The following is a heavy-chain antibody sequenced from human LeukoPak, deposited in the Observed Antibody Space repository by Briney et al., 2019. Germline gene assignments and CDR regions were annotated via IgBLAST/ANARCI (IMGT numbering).Heavy chain of an antibody. J-gene: IGHJ4*02. Sequence: SETLSLTCTVSGASISTYYWGWIRQPPGKGLEWIGHIYYVGSTNYSPSLKSRVTMSVDTSQNQFSLKLSSVTAADTAVYYCARTIVVPTAYLYYFDYWGQGILVTVSS. V-gene: IGHV4-59*01. CDR2: IYYVGST. CDR3: ARTIVVPTAYLYYFDY. CDR1: GASISTYY. D-gene: IGHD2-2*01.